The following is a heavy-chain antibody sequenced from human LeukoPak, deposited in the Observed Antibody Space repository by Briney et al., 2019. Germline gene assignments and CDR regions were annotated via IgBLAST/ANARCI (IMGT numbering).Heavy chain of an antibody. CDR2: IYNSGST. V-gene: IGHV4-59*01. CDR3: ARDRELGS. CDR1: GGSISIYY. Sequence: PSETLSLTCIVSGGSISIYYWNWIRQPPGKGLEWIGYIYNSGSTDYNPSLKRRVTISADTSKNQFSLKLTSVTAAGTAVYYCARDRELGSWGQGILVTVSS. J-gene: IGHJ5*02. D-gene: IGHD3-16*01.